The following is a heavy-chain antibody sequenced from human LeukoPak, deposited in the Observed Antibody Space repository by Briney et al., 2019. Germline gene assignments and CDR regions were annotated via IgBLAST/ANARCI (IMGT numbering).Heavy chain of an antibody. CDR2: MNPNSGNT. Sequence: ASVKVSCKASGYTFTSYDINWVRQATGQGLEWMGWMNPNSGNTGYAQKFQGRVTMTRNTSISTAYMELSSLRSEDTAVYYCARAIVATIRRGHYYGMDVWGQGTTVTVSS. CDR1: GYTFTSYD. D-gene: IGHD5-12*01. V-gene: IGHV1-8*01. CDR3: ARAIVATIRRGHYYGMDV. J-gene: IGHJ6*02.